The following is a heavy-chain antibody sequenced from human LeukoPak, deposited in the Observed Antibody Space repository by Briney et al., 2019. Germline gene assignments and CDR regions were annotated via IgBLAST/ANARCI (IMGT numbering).Heavy chain of an antibody. D-gene: IGHD5-24*01. J-gene: IGHJ4*02. CDR3: ARGGPRRDGYNSDY. Sequence: GGSLRLSCAASGFTFTSYSGNWVRQAPGRGLEWVSSIRFTGSYIYYADSVNGRFTISRDDAKNLLSLQMISLRVEDTAVYYCARGGPRRDGYNSDYWGQGTMVTVSS. CDR2: IRFTGSYI. V-gene: IGHV3-21*01. CDR1: GFTFTSYS.